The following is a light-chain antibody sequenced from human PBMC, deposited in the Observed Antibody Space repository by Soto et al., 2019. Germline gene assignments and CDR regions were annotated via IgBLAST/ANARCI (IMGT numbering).Light chain of an antibody. CDR2: GVS. Sequence: ESVLTQSPGTLSLSPGERATLSCRASQSVGSTYLAWYQQKPGQAPKLLIYGVSSRATGIPDRFSGSGSGTDFTLTISRLEPEDFAVYYCQQYGTSPLTFGPGTKGDI. V-gene: IGKV3-20*01. CDR1: QSVGSTY. J-gene: IGKJ3*01. CDR3: QQYGTSPLT.